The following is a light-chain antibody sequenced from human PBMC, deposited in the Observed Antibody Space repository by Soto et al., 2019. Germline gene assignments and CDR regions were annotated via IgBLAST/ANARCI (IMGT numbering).Light chain of an antibody. CDR2: AAS. V-gene: IGKV1-39*01. J-gene: IGKJ4*01. CDR1: QSITTY. CDR3: QQIYSAPPT. Sequence: DIQMTQSPSSLSASVGDRVTITCRASQSITTYLNWYRQKPGKAPKLLIYAASSLQSGVPSRFSGSGSETEFTLSISSLQPEDFATYFCQQIYSAPPTFGGGTKVEIK.